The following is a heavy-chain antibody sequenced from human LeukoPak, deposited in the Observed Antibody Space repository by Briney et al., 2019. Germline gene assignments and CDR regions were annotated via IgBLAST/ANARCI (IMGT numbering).Heavy chain of an antibody. CDR3: AKDPSPYSSSWSTFDY. CDR2: ISGSGGST. D-gene: IGHD6-13*01. CDR1: GFTFSSYA. Sequence: RGGSLRLSCAASGFTFSSYAMSWVRQAPGKGLEWVSAISGSGGSTYYADSVKGRFTISRDNSKNTLYLQMNSLRAEDTAVYYCAKDPSPYSSSWSTFDYWGQGTLVTVSS. V-gene: IGHV3-23*01. J-gene: IGHJ4*02.